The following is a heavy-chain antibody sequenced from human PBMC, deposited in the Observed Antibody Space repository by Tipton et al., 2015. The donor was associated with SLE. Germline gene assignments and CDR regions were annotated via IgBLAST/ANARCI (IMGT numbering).Heavy chain of an antibody. Sequence: TLSLTCTVSGASISSRSYYWNWIRQPAGKGLEWIGRIYTGGSTYYNPSLESRVTISMDTSKNQFSLKLTSVTAADTAVYYCAIDYNHDNADYNWGQGTLVIVSS. CDR1: GASISSRSYY. D-gene: IGHD4-17*01. CDR2: IYTGGST. CDR3: AIDYNHDNADYN. V-gene: IGHV4-61*02. J-gene: IGHJ4*02.